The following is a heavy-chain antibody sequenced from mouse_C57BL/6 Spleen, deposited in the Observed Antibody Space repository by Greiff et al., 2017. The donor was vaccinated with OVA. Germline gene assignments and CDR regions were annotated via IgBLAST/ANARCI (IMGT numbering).Heavy chain of an antibody. CDR1: GYTFTDYY. V-gene: IGHV1-26*01. D-gene: IGHD6-1*01. J-gene: IGHJ2*01. CDR3: APLPY. Sequence: VQLQQSGSELVKPGASVKISCKASGYTFTDYYMNWVKQSHGKSLEWIGDINPNNGGTSYNQKFKGKATLTVDKSSSTAYMELRSLTSEDSAVYYCAPLPYWGKGTTLTVSS. CDR2: INPNNGGT.